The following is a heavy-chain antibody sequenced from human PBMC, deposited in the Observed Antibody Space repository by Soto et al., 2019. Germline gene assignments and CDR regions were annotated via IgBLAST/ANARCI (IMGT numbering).Heavy chain of an antibody. V-gene: IGHV1-18*01. CDR1: GYTFTSYG. CDR2: ISAYNGNT. CDR3: ARAVRYGDYYSFDY. J-gene: IGHJ4*02. Sequence: VASVKVSCKASGYTFTSYGISWVRQAPGQGLEWMGWISAYNGNTNYAQKLQGRVTMTTDTSTSTAYMELRSLRSDDTAVYYCARAVRYGDYYSFDYWGQGTLVTVSS. D-gene: IGHD4-17*01.